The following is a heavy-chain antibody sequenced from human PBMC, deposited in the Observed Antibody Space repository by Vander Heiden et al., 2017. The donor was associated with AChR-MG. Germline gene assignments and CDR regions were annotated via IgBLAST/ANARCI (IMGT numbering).Heavy chain of an antibody. CDR3: AHTRGLAENYLDF. CDR2: LYWNDDT. J-gene: IGHJ4*02. CDR1: GFSLPTRGVG. Sequence: QISLKESGSTVVGPTGTLTQTCTFTGFSLPTRGVGVGWIRQPPGEGLEWLAFLYWNDDTRYSSSLRSRLSITRDSYRRDQVILTMTNMSPVDTATYFCAHTRGLAENYLDFWGQGILVTVTS. D-gene: IGHD3-3*02. V-gene: IGHV2-5*01.